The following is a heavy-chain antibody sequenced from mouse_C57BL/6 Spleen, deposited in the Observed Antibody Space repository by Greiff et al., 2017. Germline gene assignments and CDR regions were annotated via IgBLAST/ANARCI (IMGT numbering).Heavy chain of an antibody. J-gene: IGHJ1*03. Sequence: VQLQQSGAELAKPGASVKLSCKASGYTFTRYWMHWVKQRPGQGLEWIGYLNPSSGYTKYNQKFKDKATLTAEKSSSTAYMQLSSLTYEDSAVYYCARGNYGSTNWYFDVWGTGTTVTVSS. CDR3: ARGNYGSTNWYFDV. D-gene: IGHD1-1*01. V-gene: IGHV1-7*01. CDR2: LNPSSGYT. CDR1: GYTFTRYW.